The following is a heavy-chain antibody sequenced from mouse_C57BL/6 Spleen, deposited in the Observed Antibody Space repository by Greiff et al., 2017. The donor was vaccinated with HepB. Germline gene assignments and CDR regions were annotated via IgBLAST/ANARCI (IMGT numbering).Heavy chain of an antibody. V-gene: IGHV14-2*01. J-gene: IGHJ2*01. CDR1: GFNIKDYY. D-gene: IGHD1-1*01. CDR3: ARAFITTVVARPFDY. Sequence: VQLQQSGAELVKPGASVKLSCTASGFNIKDYYMHWVKQRTEQGLEWIGRIDPEDGETKSAPKVQGKATITADTSYNTAYLQLSSLTSEDTADDYGARAFITTVVARPFDYGGQGTTLTVSS. CDR2: IDPEDGET.